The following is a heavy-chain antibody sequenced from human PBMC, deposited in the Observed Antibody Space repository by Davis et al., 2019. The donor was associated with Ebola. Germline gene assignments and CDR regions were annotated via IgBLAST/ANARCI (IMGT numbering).Heavy chain of an antibody. J-gene: IGHJ6*02. D-gene: IGHD6-13*01. CDR2: ISGSGGIR. CDR3: AKVIDSSAWYGYALDV. Sequence: GGSLRHSCAASGFTFSSYWMHWVRQAPGKGLVWVSRISGSGGIRYYAESERGRFTISRDNSKNTMFLQMNSLRAEDTAVYYCAKVIDSSAWYGYALDVWGQGTTITVSS. V-gene: IGHV3-23*01. CDR1: GFTFSSYW.